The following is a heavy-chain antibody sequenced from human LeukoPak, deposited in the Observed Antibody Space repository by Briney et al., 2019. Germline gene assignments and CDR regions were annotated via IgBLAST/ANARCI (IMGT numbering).Heavy chain of an antibody. CDR1: GGSFSGYY. J-gene: IGHJ4*02. CDR2: INHSGST. CDR3: ARGVILTGYYRGLGYFDY. Sequence: SETLSLTCAVYGGSFSGYYWSWIRQPPGKGLEWIGEINHSGSTNYNPSLKSRVTISVDTSKNQFSLKLSSVTAADTAVYYCARGVILTGYYRGLGYFDYWGQGTLVTVSS. D-gene: IGHD3-9*01. V-gene: IGHV4-34*01.